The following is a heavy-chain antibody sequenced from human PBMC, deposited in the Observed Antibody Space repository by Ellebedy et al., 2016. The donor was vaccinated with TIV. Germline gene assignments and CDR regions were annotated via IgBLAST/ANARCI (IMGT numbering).Heavy chain of an antibody. CDR1: GGSISSGDYY. CDR3: ARHDQVPTMSHGLDI. CDR2: IHYTGTT. V-gene: IGHV4-61*08. J-gene: IGHJ6*02. D-gene: IGHD5-12*01. Sequence: SETLSLTCTVSGGSISSGDYYWSWIRQPPGTGLEWIGYIHYTGTTNYNPSLKSRVTLSVDTSGNQFSLILSSVTAADTDVYFCARHDQVPTMSHGLDIWGQGTTVTVSS.